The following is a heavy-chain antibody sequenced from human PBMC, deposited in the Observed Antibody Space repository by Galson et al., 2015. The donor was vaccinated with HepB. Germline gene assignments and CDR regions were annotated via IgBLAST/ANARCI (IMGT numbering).Heavy chain of an antibody. Sequence: PALVKPTQTLTLTCTFSGFSLSTNAVGVAWIRQPPGKGLEWLALIYWDGDRRYSPSLESRLTITKDTSRNQVVLTMTNVDPVDTATYYCAHSSGWLCDYWGQGTLVTVSS. CDR1: GFSLSTNAVG. J-gene: IGHJ4*02. D-gene: IGHD6-19*01. CDR2: IYWDGDR. CDR3: AHSSGWLCDY. V-gene: IGHV2-5*02.